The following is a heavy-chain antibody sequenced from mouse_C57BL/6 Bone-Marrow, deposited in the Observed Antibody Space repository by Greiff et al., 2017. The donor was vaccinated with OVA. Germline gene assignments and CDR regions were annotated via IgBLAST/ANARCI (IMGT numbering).Heavy chain of an antibody. CDR1: GYTFTDYY. J-gene: IGHJ4*01. CDR3: ARADYYGSSDDAMDY. Sequence: VQGVESGAELVRPGASVKLSCKASGYTFTDYYINWVQQRPGQGLEWIARIYPGSGNTYYNEKFKGKATLTAEKSSSTAYMQLSSLTSEDSAVYFWARADYYGSSDDAMDYWGQGTAVTVSS. D-gene: IGHD1-1*01. CDR2: IYPGSGNT. V-gene: IGHV1-76*01.